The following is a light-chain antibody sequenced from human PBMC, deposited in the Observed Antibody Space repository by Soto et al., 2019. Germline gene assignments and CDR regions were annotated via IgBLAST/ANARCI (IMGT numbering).Light chain of an antibody. CDR1: LAISNY. Sequence: DIQMTQSPSSLSAFVGDRVTITCRASLAISNYLAWYQQKPGKVPKLLIYGASTLQSGVPSRFAGSGSGTEFSLTITSLPPEDVATYYCQRYNTVPWTFGQGTKVEIK. J-gene: IGKJ1*01. CDR2: GAS. V-gene: IGKV1-27*01. CDR3: QRYNTVPWT.